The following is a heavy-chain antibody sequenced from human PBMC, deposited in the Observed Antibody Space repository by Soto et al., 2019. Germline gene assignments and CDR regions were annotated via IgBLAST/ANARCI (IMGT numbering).Heavy chain of an antibody. J-gene: IGHJ4*02. Sequence: ASVKVSCKASGDTFTTYDINWVRQATGHGLEWMGWINPNSRNIGYAQRFQGRVTMTRDTAIRTAYMEVSSLRSDDTAVYYCARGRASGSYYLLDYWGQGTLGTVS. CDR1: GDTFTTYD. V-gene: IGHV1-8*01. CDR2: INPNSRNI. D-gene: IGHD3-10*01. CDR3: ARGRASGSYYLLDY.